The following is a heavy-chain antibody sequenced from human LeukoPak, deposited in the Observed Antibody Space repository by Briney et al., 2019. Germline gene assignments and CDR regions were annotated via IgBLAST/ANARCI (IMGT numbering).Heavy chain of an antibody. CDR2: IIPIFGIA. CDR1: GGTFSSYA. CDR3: ASYDSSGYPPGRGMDV. V-gene: IGHV1-69*04. Sequence: SVKVSCKASGGTFSSYAISWVRQAPGQGLEWMGRIIPIFGIANYAQKFQGRVTITADKSTSTAYMGLSSLRSEDTAVYYCASYDSSGYPPGRGMDVWGQGTTVTVSS. J-gene: IGHJ6*02. D-gene: IGHD3-22*01.